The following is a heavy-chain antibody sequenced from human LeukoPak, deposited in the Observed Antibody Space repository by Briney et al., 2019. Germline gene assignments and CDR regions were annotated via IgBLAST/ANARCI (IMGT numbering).Heavy chain of an antibody. CDR2: VSASDDYT. CDR3: TKEKSGRRDYSDH. Sequence: RGGSLRLSCAPSGYTFCTHAMRCVRQAPGKGLEWVSGVSASDDYTYYTDSVKGSFTISRDNSKNTLYLKRDSLRAEDTAVYFCTKEKSGRRDYSDHWGQGTLVVVSS. CDR1: GYTFCTHA. D-gene: IGHD1-26*01. J-gene: IGHJ4*02. V-gene: IGHV3-23*01.